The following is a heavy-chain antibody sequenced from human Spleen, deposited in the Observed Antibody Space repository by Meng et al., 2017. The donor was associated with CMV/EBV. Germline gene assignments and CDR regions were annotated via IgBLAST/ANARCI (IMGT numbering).Heavy chain of an antibody. Sequence: LACAVAGDSITSSNWWSWVRQPPGEGLEWIGEIHHSETTNYNPSLKSRVTISVDKSKNHFSLKLTSVTAADTAVYYCARRGPQLYDYWGQGTLVTVSS. D-gene: IGHD3-10*01. V-gene: IGHV4-4*02. CDR2: IHHSETT. J-gene: IGHJ4*02. CDR3: ARRGPQLYDY. CDR1: GDSITSSNW.